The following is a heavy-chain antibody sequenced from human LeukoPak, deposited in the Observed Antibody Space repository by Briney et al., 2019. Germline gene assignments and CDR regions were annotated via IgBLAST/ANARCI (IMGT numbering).Heavy chain of an antibody. CDR3: ARLGNWNELDY. CDR1: GYSFTRFW. Sequence: GESLKISCKGSGYSFTRFWIGWVRQMPGKGLEWMGIIYPGDSDTRYSPSFQGQVTISADKSISTAYLHWSSLKASDTAMYYCARLGNWNELDYWGQGTLVTVSS. V-gene: IGHV5-51*01. J-gene: IGHJ4*02. CDR2: IYPGDSDT. D-gene: IGHD1-1*01.